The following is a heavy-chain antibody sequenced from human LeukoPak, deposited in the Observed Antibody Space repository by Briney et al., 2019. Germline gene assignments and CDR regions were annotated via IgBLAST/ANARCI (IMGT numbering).Heavy chain of an antibody. CDR3: ARGLMTTVEVVFDY. Sequence: SETLSFTCTVSGGSISSYYWSWIRQPAGKGLEWIGRIYTSGSTNYNPSLKSRVTMSVDTSKNQFSLKLSFVTAADTAVYYCARGLMTTVEVVFDYWGQGTLVTVSS. D-gene: IGHD4-11*01. J-gene: IGHJ4*02. CDR2: IYTSGST. V-gene: IGHV4-4*07. CDR1: GGSISSYY.